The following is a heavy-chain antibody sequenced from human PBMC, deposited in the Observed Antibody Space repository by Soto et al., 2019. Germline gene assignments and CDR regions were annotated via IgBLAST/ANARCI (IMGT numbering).Heavy chain of an antibody. V-gene: IGHV4-39*01. CDR1: GGSISSSSYY. CDR2: IYYSGST. CDR3: ARRGIVVVPERRGNYGMDV. D-gene: IGHD2-2*01. J-gene: IGHJ6*02. Sequence: SETLSLTCTVSGGSISSSSYYWGWIRQPPGKGLEWIGSIYYSGSTYYNPSLKSRVTISVDTSKNQFSLKLSSVTAADTAVYYCARRGIVVVPERRGNYGMDVWGQGTTVTVSS.